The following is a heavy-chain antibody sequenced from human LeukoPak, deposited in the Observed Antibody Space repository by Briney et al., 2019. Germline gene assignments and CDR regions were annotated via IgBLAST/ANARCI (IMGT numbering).Heavy chain of an antibody. Sequence: ASVKVSCKATGSTFTGYYMHWVRQAPGQGLEWMGWINPNSGGTNYAQKFQGRVTMTRDTSISTAYMELSRLRFDDTAVYYCARVILYGSSYWYDWFVYYMDVWGKGTTVTVSS. CDR1: GSTFTGYY. J-gene: IGHJ6*03. CDR2: INPNSGGT. CDR3: ARVILYGSSYWYDWFVYYMDV. D-gene: IGHD3-10*01. V-gene: IGHV1-2*02.